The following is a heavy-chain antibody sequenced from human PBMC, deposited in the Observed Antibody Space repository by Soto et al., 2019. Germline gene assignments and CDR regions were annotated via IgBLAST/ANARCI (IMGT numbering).Heavy chain of an antibody. CDR1: GGTFSSYT. Sequence: QVQLVQSGAEVKKPGSSVTVSCKASGGTFSSYTISWVRQAPGQGLEWMGGIIPIFGTANYAQKFQGRVTITADESTSTGYMELSSRRSEDTAVYYCARGNHRWLQLWYFELWGRGTLVTVSS. D-gene: IGHD5-12*01. CDR3: ARGNHRWLQLWYFEL. CDR2: IIPIFGTA. J-gene: IGHJ2*01. V-gene: IGHV1-69*12.